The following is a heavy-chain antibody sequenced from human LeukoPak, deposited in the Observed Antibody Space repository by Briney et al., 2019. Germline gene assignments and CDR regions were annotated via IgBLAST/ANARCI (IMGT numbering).Heavy chain of an antibody. J-gene: IGHJ4*02. CDR2: ISSSSSTI. CDR1: GFTFSSYS. CDR3: ARERTVVTLDYFDY. D-gene: IGHD4-23*01. V-gene: IGHV3-48*04. Sequence: GGSLRLSCAASGFTFSSYSMNWVRQAPGKGLEWVSYISSSSSTIYYADSVKGRFTISRDNAKNSLYLQMNSLRAEDTAVYYCARERTVVTLDYFDYWGQGTLVTVSS.